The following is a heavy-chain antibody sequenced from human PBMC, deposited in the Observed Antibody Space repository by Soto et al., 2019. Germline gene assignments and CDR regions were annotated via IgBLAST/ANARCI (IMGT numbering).Heavy chain of an antibody. CDR3: ARGAHSSSSFDY. CDR2: IIPIFGTA. J-gene: IGHJ4*02. Sequence: QVQLVQSGAEVKKPGSSVKVSCKASGGTFSSYAISWVRQAPGQGLEWMGGIIPIFGTANYAQKFQGRVTTTADESTITAYMELSSLRSDDTDVYYCARGAHSSSSFDYWGQGTMVTVFS. D-gene: IGHD6-6*01. CDR1: GGTFSSYA. V-gene: IGHV1-69*12.